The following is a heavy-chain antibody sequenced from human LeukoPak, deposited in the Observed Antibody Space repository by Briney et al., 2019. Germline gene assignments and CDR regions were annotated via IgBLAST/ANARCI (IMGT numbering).Heavy chain of an antibody. CDR1: GYTFTGYY. V-gene: IGHV1-2*02. CDR3: ASGAQRDHFDY. CDR2: INPKSGGT. D-gene: IGHD4/OR15-4a*01. J-gene: IGHJ4*02. Sequence: ASVKVSCKASGYTFTGYYMHWVRQAPGQGLEWMGWINPKSGGTNYAQNFRGRVTMTRDTSISTAYMELSSLRSDDTAVYCCASGAQRDHFDYWGQGTLVTVSS.